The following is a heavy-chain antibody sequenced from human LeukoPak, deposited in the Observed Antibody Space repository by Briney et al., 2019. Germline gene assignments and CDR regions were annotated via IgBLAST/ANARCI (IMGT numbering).Heavy chain of an antibody. J-gene: IGHJ4*02. CDR2: VSYSGST. Sequence: SETLSLTCTVSGGSISSSSYYWSWIRQPPGKGLEWIGFVSYSGSTNYNPSLKSRATISADTSKNQVSLKVISVTAADTAVYYCARAGRSGSYGHYFDYYFDYWGQGTLVTVSS. CDR1: GGSISSSSYY. D-gene: IGHD1-26*01. CDR3: ARAGRSGSYGHYFDYYFDY. V-gene: IGHV4-61*01.